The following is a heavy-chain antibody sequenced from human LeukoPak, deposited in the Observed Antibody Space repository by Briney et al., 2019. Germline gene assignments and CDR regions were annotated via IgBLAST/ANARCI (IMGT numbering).Heavy chain of an antibody. Sequence: GRSLRLSCAASGFTFSSYGMHWVRQAPGKGLEWVAVISYDGSNKYYADSVKGRFTISRDNSKNTLYLQMNSLRAEDTAVYYCARDRGGGSYYYYGMDVWGQGTTVTVSS. CDR1: GFTFSSYG. D-gene: IGHD2-15*01. V-gene: IGHV3-30*03. CDR3: ARDRGGGSYYYYGMDV. CDR2: ISYDGSNK. J-gene: IGHJ6*02.